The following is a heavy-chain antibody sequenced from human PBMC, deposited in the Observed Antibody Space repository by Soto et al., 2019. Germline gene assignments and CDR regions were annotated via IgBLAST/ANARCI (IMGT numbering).Heavy chain of an antibody. V-gene: IGHV3-74*01. CDR1: GFTFSSYW. CDR3: ARDQTVAGPTTFDY. CDR2: IDIAGSTT. Sequence: PGGSLRLSCAASGFTFSSYWMHWVRQTPGKELVWVSRIDIAGSTTTYADSVKGRFTISRDNAKNTLYLQMNSLRAEDTAVYYCARDQTVAGPTTFDYCGQGTLVTVSS. J-gene: IGHJ4*02. D-gene: IGHD6-19*01.